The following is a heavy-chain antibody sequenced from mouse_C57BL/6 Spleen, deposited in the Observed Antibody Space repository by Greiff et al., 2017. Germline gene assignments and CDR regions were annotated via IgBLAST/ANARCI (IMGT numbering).Heavy chain of an antibody. V-gene: IGHV7-3*01. CDR3: ARYPAYYSNSLDY. CDR1: GFTFTDYY. D-gene: IGHD2-5*01. J-gene: IGHJ4*01. Sequence: DVKLVESGGGLVQPGGSLSLSCAASGFTFTDYYMSWVRQPPGKALEWLGFIRNKANGYTTEYSASVKGRFTISRDNSQSILYLQMNALRAEDSATYYCARYPAYYSNSLDYWGQGTSVTVSS. CDR2: IRNKANGYTT.